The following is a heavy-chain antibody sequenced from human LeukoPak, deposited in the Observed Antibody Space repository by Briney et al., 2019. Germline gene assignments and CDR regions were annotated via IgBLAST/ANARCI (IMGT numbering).Heavy chain of an antibody. CDR1: GYTFTDYY. V-gene: IGHV1-2*02. D-gene: IGHD4-17*01. CDR3: ARENYGDGNWFDP. Sequence: ASVKVSCKASGYTFTDYYMHWVRQAPGQGLEWMGWVNPDTGATNSAQNFQGRVTMTRDTSISTVYMELSRLRTDDSAVYYCARENYGDGNWFDPWGQGTLVTVSS. J-gene: IGHJ5*02. CDR2: VNPDTGAT.